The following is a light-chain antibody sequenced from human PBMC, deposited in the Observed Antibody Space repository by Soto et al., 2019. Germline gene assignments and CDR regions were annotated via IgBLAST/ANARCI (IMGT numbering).Light chain of an antibody. Sequence: ETVLTQSPGTLSLSPVERATLSCRASPSVSTTYLAWYQQKPGQAPRLLIYGASSRATGIPDRFSGSGSVPDFTLTISRLEPEDFVVYYCQQYGGAMYTFGQGTKLEIK. CDR3: QQYGGAMYT. CDR2: GAS. V-gene: IGKV3-20*01. CDR1: PSVSTTY. J-gene: IGKJ2*01.